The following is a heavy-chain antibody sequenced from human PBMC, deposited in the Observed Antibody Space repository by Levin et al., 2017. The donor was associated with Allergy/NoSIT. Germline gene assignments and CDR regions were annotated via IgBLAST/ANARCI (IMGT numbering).Heavy chain of an antibody. CDR3: TTYSSSWYYFDY. V-gene: IGHV3-15*01. CDR2: IKSKTDGGTI. J-gene: IGHJ4*02. Sequence: GGSLRLSCAASGFTFSNAWMSWVRQAPGKGLEWVGRIKSKTDGGTIEYAAPVKGRFTISRDDSKNTLSLQMNSLKTEDTAVYYCTTYSSSWYYFDYWGQGTLVTVSS. CDR1: GFTFSNAW. D-gene: IGHD6-13*01.